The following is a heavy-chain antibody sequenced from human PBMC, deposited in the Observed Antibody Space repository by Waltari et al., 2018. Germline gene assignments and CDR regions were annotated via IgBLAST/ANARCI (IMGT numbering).Heavy chain of an antibody. D-gene: IGHD3-3*01. Sequence: QVQLVQSGAEVKKPGSSVKVSCKASGGTFSSYAISWVRQAPGQGLEWMGGMIPSFGTANDAHKFQGRVTITADESTSTAYMELRSLRSEDTAVYACATWADYDFWSGYYRDWGQGTLVTVSS. CDR1: GGTFSSYA. V-gene: IGHV1-69*01. J-gene: IGHJ4*02. CDR3: ATWADYDFWSGYYRD. CDR2: MIPSFGTA.